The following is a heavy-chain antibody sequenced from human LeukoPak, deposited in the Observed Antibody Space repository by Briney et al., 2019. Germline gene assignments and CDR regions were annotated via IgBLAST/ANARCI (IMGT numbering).Heavy chain of an antibody. CDR1: GYTFTGYY. V-gene: IGHV1-2*02. Sequence: GASVTVSCKASGYTFTGYYMHWVRQAPGQGLEWMGWINPNSGGTNYAQKFQGRVTMTRDTSISTAYMELSRLRSDDTAVYYCARGHYDSSGYFVDYWGQGALVTVSS. J-gene: IGHJ4*02. CDR3: ARGHYDSSGYFVDY. CDR2: INPNSGGT. D-gene: IGHD3-22*01.